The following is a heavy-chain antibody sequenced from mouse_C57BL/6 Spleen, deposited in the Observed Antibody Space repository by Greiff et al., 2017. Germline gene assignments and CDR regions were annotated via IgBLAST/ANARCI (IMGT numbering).Heavy chain of an antibody. Sequence: QVQLQQSGPELVKPGASVKISCKASGYAFSSSWMNWVKQRPGKGLEWIGRIYPGDGDTNYNGKFKGKATLTADKSSSTAYMQLSSLTSEDSAVYFCARGEGNCDYWGQGTTLTVSS. CDR2: IYPGDGDT. CDR3: ARGEGNCDY. V-gene: IGHV1-82*01. CDR1: GYAFSSSW. J-gene: IGHJ2*01.